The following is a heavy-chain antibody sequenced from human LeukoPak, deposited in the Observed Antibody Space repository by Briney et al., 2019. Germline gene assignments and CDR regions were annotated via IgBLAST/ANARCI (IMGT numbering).Heavy chain of an antibody. CDR3: ASTKNYYGPFDP. Sequence: SETLSLTCTVSGGSISSYYWSWIRQPAGKGLEWIGRIYTSGSTNYNPSLKSRVTMSVDTSKNQFSLKLSSVTAADTAVYYCASTKNYYGPFDPWGQGTLSPSPQ. CDR1: GGSISSYY. V-gene: IGHV4-4*07. CDR2: IYTSGST. J-gene: IGHJ5*02. D-gene: IGHD3-10*01.